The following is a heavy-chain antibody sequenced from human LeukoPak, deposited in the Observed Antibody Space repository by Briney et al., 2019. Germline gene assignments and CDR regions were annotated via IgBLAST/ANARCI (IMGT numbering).Heavy chain of an antibody. J-gene: IGHJ3*02. CDR3: ARPRIFTMISFHAFDI. CDR1: GGSFSGYY. D-gene: IGHD3-22*01. CDR2: INHSGST. Sequence: SETLSLTCAVYGGSFSGYYWSWIRQPPGKGLEWIGEINHSGSTNYNPSLKSRVTISVDTSKNQFSLKLSSVTAADTAVYYCARPRIFTMISFHAFDIWGQGTMVTVSS. V-gene: IGHV4-34*01.